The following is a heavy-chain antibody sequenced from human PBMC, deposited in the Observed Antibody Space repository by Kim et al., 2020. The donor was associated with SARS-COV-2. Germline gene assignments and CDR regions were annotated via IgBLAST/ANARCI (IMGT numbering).Heavy chain of an antibody. V-gene: IGHV3-30*02. J-gene: IGHJ6*02. CDR3: AKDNMVVVPAAIIYYYGMDV. D-gene: IGHD2-2*01. Sequence: RFTISRDNSKNTLYLQMNSLRAEDTAVYYCAKDNMVVVPAAIIYYYGMDVWGQGTTVTVSS.